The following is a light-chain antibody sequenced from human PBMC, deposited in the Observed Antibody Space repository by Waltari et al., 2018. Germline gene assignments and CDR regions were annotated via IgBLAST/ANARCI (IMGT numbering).Light chain of an antibody. CDR2: GVT. V-gene: IGLV2-14*03. CDR1: SSDVGGYNF. CDR3: CSYTSSLTAL. J-gene: IGLJ2*01. Sequence: QSALTQPASVSGSPGQSITISCTGTSSDVGGYNFVSWYQQHPGKVPKLIIYGVTNRPSGVSNRFSGSKSGTTASLTISGLQAEDEADYYCCSYTSSLTALFGGGTKVTVL.